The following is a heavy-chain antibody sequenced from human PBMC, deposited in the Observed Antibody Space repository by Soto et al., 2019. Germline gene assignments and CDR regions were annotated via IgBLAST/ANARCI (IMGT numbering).Heavy chain of an antibody. CDR3: ARDGPIYDILSASYFYGTEV. Sequence: ASVKVSCKANGYTFRNYAMHWVRQAPGQGLEWMGWINGGNGNTKYSQKFQGRVTITRGTSASTAYMELSSLRSEDTAVYYCARDGPIYDILSASYFYGTEVLGKGTTVSVSS. D-gene: IGHD3-9*01. CDR1: GYTFRNYA. J-gene: IGHJ6*04. V-gene: IGHV1-3*01. CDR2: INGGNGNT.